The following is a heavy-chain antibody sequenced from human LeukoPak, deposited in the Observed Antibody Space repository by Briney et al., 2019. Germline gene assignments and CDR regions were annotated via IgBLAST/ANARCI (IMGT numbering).Heavy chain of an antibody. CDR3: ARDGRGYSYGYLAY. J-gene: IGHJ4*02. Sequence: PGGSLRLSCAASGFTFSSYVVSWVRQAPGKGLEWVSAISGSGGRTYYADSVKGRFTISRDNSKNTLYLQMDSLRAEDTAVYYCARDGRGYSYGYLAYWGQGTLVTVSS. CDR2: ISGSGGRT. D-gene: IGHD5-18*01. V-gene: IGHV3-23*01. CDR1: GFTFSSYV.